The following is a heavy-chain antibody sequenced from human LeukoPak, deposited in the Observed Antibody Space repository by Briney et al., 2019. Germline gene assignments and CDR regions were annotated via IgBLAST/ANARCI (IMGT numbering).Heavy chain of an antibody. Sequence: SETLSLTCTVSGGSISRSRYYWGWIRQPPGKGLEWIGSIYYSGSTYYNPSLKSRVTISVDTSKNQFSLKLSSVTAADTAVYYCARDAEYYDILTGPGWFDPWGQGTLVTVSS. V-gene: IGHV4-39*02. CDR2: IYYSGST. CDR1: GGSISRSRYY. J-gene: IGHJ5*02. CDR3: ARDAEYYDILTGPGWFDP. D-gene: IGHD3-9*01.